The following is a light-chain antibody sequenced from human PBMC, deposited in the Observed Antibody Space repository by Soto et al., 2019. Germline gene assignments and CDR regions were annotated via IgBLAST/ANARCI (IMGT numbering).Light chain of an antibody. CDR3: QQYGSSPLT. CDR1: QSVSSY. V-gene: IGKV3-20*01. Sequence: EIVLTQSPGTLSLSVGERVTLSCRASQSVSSYLGWYQQTPGQAPRLLIYDTSNRATGTPDRFSGSGSGTDFTLTISRLEPEDFTVYYCQQYGSSPLTFGGGTTVEIK. J-gene: IGKJ4*01. CDR2: DTS.